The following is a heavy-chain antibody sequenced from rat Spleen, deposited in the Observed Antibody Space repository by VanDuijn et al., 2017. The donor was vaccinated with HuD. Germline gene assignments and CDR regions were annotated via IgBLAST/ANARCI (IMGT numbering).Heavy chain of an antibody. CDR1: GFTFSNYY. D-gene: IGHD1-11*01. J-gene: IGHJ2*01. Sequence: EVQLVESGGGLVQPGRSLKLSCAASGFTFSNYYMAWVRQAPTKGLEWVAYISTGGGSTYYRDSVKGRFTISRDNAKSTLYLQMDSLRSEDTATYYCTTVSINYGGYYFDYWGQGVMVTVSS. V-gene: IGHV5-27*01. CDR2: ISTGGGST. CDR3: TTVSINYGGYYFDY.